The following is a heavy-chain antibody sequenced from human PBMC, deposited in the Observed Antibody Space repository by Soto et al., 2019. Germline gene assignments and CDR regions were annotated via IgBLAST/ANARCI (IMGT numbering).Heavy chain of an antibody. V-gene: IGHV3-72*01. CDR3: VRATYSSDSSGYPRCLDY. D-gene: IGHD3-22*01. CDR1: VFTLSDHY. J-gene: IGHJ4*02. CDR2: SRDKPQGYST. Sequence: PRGSLLLCCACPVFTLSDHYIYWVRQAPGKGLEWVGLSRDKPQGYSTAYAASVKGRFTTSRDESKNSAYLQMNRLKTEDTAVHYCVRATYSSDSSGYPRCLDYWGQGTMVTVSS.